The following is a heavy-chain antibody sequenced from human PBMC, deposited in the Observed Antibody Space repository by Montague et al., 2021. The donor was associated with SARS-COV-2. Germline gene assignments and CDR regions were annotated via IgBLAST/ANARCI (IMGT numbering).Heavy chain of an antibody. D-gene: IGHD3-10*01. CDR3: ARGANELPS. J-gene: IGHJ5*02. Sequence: SETLSLTCTVSGGSMSGYHWSWIRQPPGKGLEWIGYIYYSGGTNYNPSLKSRVTISVDMSKNQFSLKLNSVTAADTAAYYCARGANELPSWGQGALVTVSS. CDR2: IYYSGGT. V-gene: IGHV4-59*01. CDR1: GGSMSGYH.